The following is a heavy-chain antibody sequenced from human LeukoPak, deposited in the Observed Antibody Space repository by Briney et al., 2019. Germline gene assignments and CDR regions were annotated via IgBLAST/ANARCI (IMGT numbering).Heavy chain of an antibody. Sequence: SETLSLTCAVYGGSFSGYYWSWIRQPPGKGLEWIGEINHSGSTNYNPSLKSRVTISVDTSKNQFSPKLSSVTAADTALYYCAREGFDYWGQGTLVTVSS. J-gene: IGHJ4*02. V-gene: IGHV4-34*01. CDR3: AREGFDY. CDR1: GGSFSGYY. CDR2: INHSGST.